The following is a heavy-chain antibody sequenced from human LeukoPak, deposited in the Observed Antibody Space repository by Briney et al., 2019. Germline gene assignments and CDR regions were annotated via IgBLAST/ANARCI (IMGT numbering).Heavy chain of an antibody. CDR1: GGSISYYY. CDR2: IYTSGST. V-gene: IGHV4-4*07. J-gene: IGHJ4*02. Sequence: PSETLSLTCTVSGGSISYYYWSWIRQPAGKGLEWIGRIYTSGSTNYNPSLKSRVTMSVDTSKNQFSLNLNSVTAADTAVYYCARGGDSSGYFYRIDYWGQGTLVTVSS. D-gene: IGHD3-22*01. CDR3: ARGGDSSGYFYRIDY.